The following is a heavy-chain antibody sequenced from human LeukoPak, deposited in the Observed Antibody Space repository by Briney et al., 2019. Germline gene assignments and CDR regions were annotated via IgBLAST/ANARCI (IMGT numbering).Heavy chain of an antibody. J-gene: IGHJ4*02. D-gene: IGHD2/OR15-2a*01. CDR2: INHSGDT. CDR3: VRGRVKGKY. Sequence: SETLSLTCAVYGGSFSGYYGTWIRQPPGKGLEWIGEINHSGDTNYNPSLKSRVTISVDTSKNQFSLKLSSVTAADTAVYYCVRGRVKGKYWGEGTLVTASS. CDR1: GGSFSGYY. V-gene: IGHV4-34*01.